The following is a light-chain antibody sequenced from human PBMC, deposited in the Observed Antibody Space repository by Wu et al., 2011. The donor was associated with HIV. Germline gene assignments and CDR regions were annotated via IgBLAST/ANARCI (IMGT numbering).Light chain of an antibody. V-gene: IGKV3-11*01. CDR2: GTS. CDR1: QSVRTY. J-gene: IGKJ4*01. CDR3: QQRTNCLT. Sequence: EIVLTQSPATLSLSPGERATLSCRASQSVRTYLAWFQQKPGQAPRLLIYGTSTRATGIPARFSGSGSGTDFTLTISSLEPDYFAVYYCQQRTNCLTFGGGTKVEIK.